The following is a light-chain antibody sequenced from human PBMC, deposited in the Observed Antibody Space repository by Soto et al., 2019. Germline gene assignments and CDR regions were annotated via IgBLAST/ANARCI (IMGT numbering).Light chain of an antibody. V-gene: IGKV3-15*01. J-gene: IGKJ2*02. CDR1: QSVTSN. CDR2: GAS. Sequence: EIVMTQSPATLSVSPGERATLSCRASQSVTSNLAWYQQKPGRAPRLLIYGASTRATGIPARFSGSGSGTEFTLTITSLEPEDFAVYYCQQRAKWPSTFGPGTKVE. CDR3: QQRAKWPST.